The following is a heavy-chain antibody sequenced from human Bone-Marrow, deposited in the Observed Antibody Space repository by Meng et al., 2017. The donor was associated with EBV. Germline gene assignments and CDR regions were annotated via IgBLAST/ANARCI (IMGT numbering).Heavy chain of an antibody. CDR2: ISSSSSYI. D-gene: IGHD5-24*01. V-gene: IGHV3-21*01. CDR3: ARDPPKGMATIT. Sequence: EVQLVESGGXLVKPGGXLRRYCAASGFTFSSYSMDWVRQAPGKGLEWVSSISSSSSYIYYADSVKGRFTISRDNAKNSLYLQMNSLRAEDTAVYYCARDPPKGMATITWGQGTLVTVSA. CDR1: GFTFSSYS. J-gene: IGHJ5*02.